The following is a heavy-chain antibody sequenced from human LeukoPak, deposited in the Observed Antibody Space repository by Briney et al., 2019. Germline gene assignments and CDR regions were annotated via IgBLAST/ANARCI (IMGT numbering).Heavy chain of an antibody. CDR3: AREPVIAAAGNYYYGMDV. V-gene: IGHV1-8*01. CDR2: MNPNSGNT. Sequence: ASVKVSCKASGYTFTSYDINWVRQATGQGLEWMGWMNPNSGNTGYAQKFQGRVTMTRNTSISTAYMELSSLRSEDTAVYYCAREPVIAAAGNYYYGMDVWGKGTTVTVSS. D-gene: IGHD6-13*01. CDR1: GYTFTSYD. J-gene: IGHJ6*04.